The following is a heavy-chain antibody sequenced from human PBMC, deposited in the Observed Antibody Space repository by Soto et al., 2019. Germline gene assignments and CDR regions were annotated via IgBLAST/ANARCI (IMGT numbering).Heavy chain of an antibody. Sequence: QVPLVESGGGVVQPGRSLRLSCAASGFTFSSYGMHWVRQAPGKGLEWVAVIWYDGSNKYYADSVKGRFTISRDNSKNTLYLQMNSLRAEDTAVYYCAREDYGDYSSSLDYWGQGTLVTVSS. CDR3: AREDYGDYSSSLDY. D-gene: IGHD4-17*01. J-gene: IGHJ4*02. V-gene: IGHV3-33*01. CDR2: IWYDGSNK. CDR1: GFTFSSYG.